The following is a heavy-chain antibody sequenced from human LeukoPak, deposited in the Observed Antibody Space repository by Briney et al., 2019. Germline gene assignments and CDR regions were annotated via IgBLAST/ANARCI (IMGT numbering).Heavy chain of an antibody. CDR3: ASSSWSSEYFHY. Sequence: GSLRLSCAASGFTFGDYYMSWVRQATGKGLEWVSVFYSGGSTRYADSVKGRFTISRDNSKNTLYLQLNSLRAEDTAVYFCASSSWSSEYFHYWGQGTLVTVSS. D-gene: IGHD6-13*01. CDR2: FYSGGST. CDR1: GFTFGDYY. V-gene: IGHV3-66*01. J-gene: IGHJ1*01.